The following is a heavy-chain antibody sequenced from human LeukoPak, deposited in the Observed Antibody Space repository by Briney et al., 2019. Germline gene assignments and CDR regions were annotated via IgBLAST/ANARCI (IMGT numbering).Heavy chain of an antibody. Sequence: GASVKVSCKASGYTFTGYYMHWVRQAPGQGLEWVGWISPYNGNIKYGQRFQGRVTMTTDTSTSTAYMELRSLTSDDTALYYCARDLKITILGVLPWDYFDCWGQGTLVTVSS. V-gene: IGHV1-18*04. D-gene: IGHD3-3*01. CDR2: ISPYNGNI. J-gene: IGHJ4*02. CDR3: ARDLKITILGVLPWDYFDC. CDR1: GYTFTGYY.